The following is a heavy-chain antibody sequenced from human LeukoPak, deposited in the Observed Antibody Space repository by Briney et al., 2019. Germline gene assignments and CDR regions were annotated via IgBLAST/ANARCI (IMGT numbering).Heavy chain of an antibody. CDR2: ISSSSSYI. CDR3: ARDGSYSSSWSRDAFDI. CDR1: GFTLSSYT. Sequence: PGGSLRLSCAASGFTLSSYTMNWVRQAPGKGLEWVSSISSSSSYIYYADSVKGRFTISRDNAKNSLYLQMNSLRAEDTAVYYCARDGSYSSSWSRDAFDIWGQGTMVTVSS. D-gene: IGHD6-13*01. J-gene: IGHJ3*02. V-gene: IGHV3-21*01.